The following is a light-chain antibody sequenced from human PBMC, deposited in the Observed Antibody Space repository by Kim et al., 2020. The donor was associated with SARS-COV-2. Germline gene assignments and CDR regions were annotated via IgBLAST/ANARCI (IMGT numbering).Light chain of an antibody. CDR2: DAS. CDR3: QRRSGWPLT. J-gene: IGKJ4*01. Sequence: PGERATLSCRASQSVGSFLAWYQQKPGQAPRLLIYDASNRATGVPARFSGTGSGTDFTLTISSLEPEDFAIYYCQRRSGWPLTFGGGTKLEIK. V-gene: IGKV3-11*01. CDR1: QSVGSF.